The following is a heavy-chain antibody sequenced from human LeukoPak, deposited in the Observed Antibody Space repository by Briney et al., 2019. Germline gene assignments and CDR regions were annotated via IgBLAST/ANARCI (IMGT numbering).Heavy chain of an antibody. Sequence: SETLSLTCTVSGGSISSSNYYWGWIRQPPGKGLEWIGSIYYSGSTYYNPSLKSRVTISVDTSKNQFSLKLSSVTAADTAVYYCARGVKIEYSSSSRNWYLDLWGRGTLVTVSS. CDR3: ARGVKIEYSSSSRNWYLDL. CDR1: GGSISSSNYY. V-gene: IGHV4-39*01. D-gene: IGHD6-6*01. CDR2: IYYSGST. J-gene: IGHJ2*01.